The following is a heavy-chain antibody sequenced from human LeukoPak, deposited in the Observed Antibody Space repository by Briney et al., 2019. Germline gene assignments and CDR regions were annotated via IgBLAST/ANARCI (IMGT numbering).Heavy chain of an antibody. Sequence: ASVKVSCKASGYTFTSYDINWVRQATGQGLEWMGWMNPNSGNTGYAQKFQGRVTMTRNTSISTAYMELSSLRSEDTAVYYCASSCGGDCYYRAFEIWGQGTMVTVSS. CDR1: GYTFTSYD. D-gene: IGHD2-21*02. CDR2: MNPNSGNT. J-gene: IGHJ3*02. CDR3: ASSCGGDCYYRAFEI. V-gene: IGHV1-8*01.